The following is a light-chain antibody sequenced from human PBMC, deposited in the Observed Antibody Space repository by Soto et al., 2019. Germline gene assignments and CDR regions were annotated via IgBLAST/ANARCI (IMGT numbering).Light chain of an antibody. J-gene: IGLJ2*01. CDR1: SSNIASNY. CDR2: EDN. Sequence: NFMLTQPHSVSESPGQTVTISCTRSSSNIASNYVQWYQQRPGSAPTTVIYEDNQRPSGVPDRFSGSIDSSTNSAALTISGLSNEEEADYYCQSYGASNQVFGGGTQLTVL. V-gene: IGLV6-57*03. CDR3: QSYGASNQV.